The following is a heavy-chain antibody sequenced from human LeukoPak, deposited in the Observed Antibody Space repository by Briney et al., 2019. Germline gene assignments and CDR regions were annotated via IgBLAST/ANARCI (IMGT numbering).Heavy chain of an antibody. CDR3: AKVGRGSSDAFDI. V-gene: IGHV3-23*01. J-gene: IGHJ3*02. D-gene: IGHD3-10*01. CDR1: GLTFSSYA. CDR2: ISGSGGST. Sequence: GGSLRLSCAASGLTFSSYAMSWVRQAPGKGLEWVSAISGSGGSTYYADSVKGRFTISRDNSKNTLYLQMNSLRAEDTAVYYCAKVGRGSSDAFDIWGQGTMVTVSS.